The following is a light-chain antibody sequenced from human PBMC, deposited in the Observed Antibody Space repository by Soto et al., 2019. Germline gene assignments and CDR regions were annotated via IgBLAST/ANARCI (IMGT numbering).Light chain of an antibody. CDR2: MAS. V-gene: IGKV1-5*03. J-gene: IGKJ4*01. Sequence: DIQMTQSPSTLSASVGDRVTITCRASQSISSWLAWYQQKPGKAPKLLIYMASSLESGVPSRFSGSGSETEFTLSISSLQPDDFATYYCKQYNSYPLTFGGGTKVEIK. CDR3: KQYNSYPLT. CDR1: QSISSW.